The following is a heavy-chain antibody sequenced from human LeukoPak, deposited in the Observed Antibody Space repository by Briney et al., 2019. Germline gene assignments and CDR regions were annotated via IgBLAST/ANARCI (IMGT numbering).Heavy chain of an antibody. CDR1: GFTFSSHW. CDR2: ISSSSSYI. J-gene: IGHJ4*02. V-gene: IGHV3-21*01. D-gene: IGHD3-22*01. CDR3: ARDFVHYYDSSGFEYYFDF. Sequence: GGSLRLSCAASGFTFSSHWMHWVRQAPGKGLEWVSSISSSSSYIYYADSVKGRFTISRDNSKNTLYLQMNSLRAEDTAVYYCARDFVHYYDSSGFEYYFDFWGQGTLVTVSS.